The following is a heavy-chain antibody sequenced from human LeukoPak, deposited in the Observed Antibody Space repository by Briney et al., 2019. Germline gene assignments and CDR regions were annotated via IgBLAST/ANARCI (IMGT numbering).Heavy chain of an antibody. Sequence: PSETLSVTCAVYGGSFSGYYWSWIRPPPGKGLEWIGEINHSGSTNYNPSLKSRVTIPVDTTKNQFSLKPSSVTAADTAVYYCARLGLAAAGKPYYFYMDVWGKGTTVTVSS. D-gene: IGHD6-13*01. CDR3: ARLGLAAAGKPYYFYMDV. V-gene: IGHV4-34*01. CDR1: GGSFSGYY. CDR2: INHSGST. J-gene: IGHJ6*03.